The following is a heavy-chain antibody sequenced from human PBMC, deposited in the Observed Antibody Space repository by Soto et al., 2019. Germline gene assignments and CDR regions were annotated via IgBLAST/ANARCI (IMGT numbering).Heavy chain of an antibody. V-gene: IGHV3-23*01. D-gene: IGHD3-3*01. CDR1: GFTLDSYA. J-gene: IGHJ4*02. CDR3: AKGVTYYDFWSGYFEY. Sequence: GSLRLSCAASGFTLDSYAMNWVRQAPGKGLEWVSAISGSGGSTYYADSVKGRFTISRDISKNTLYLQMNSLRAEDTALYYCAKGVTYYDFWSGYFEYWGRGTLVTVSS. CDR2: ISGSGGST.